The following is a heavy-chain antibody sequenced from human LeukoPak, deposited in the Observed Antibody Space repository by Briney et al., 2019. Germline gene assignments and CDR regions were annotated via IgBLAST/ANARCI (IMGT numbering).Heavy chain of an antibody. V-gene: IGHV1-69*13. Sequence: GASVKVSCKASGGTFSSYAISWVRQAPGQGLEWMGGIIPIFGTANYAQKFQGRVTITADESTSTAYMELSSLRSEDTAVYYCAREEEAGITLDYYYMDVWGKGTTVTVSS. CDR2: IIPIFGTA. CDR1: GGTFSSYA. CDR3: AREEEAGITLDYYYMDV. J-gene: IGHJ6*03. D-gene: IGHD1-20*01.